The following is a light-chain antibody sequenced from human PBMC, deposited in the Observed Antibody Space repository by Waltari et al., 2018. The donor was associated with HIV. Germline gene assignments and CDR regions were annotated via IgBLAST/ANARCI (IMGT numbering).Light chain of an antibody. V-gene: IGLV1-51*01. CDR3: GTWDSSLSAE. CDR1: SSNIGNNY. J-gene: IGLJ2*01. Sequence: TQPPSVSAAPGQKVTISCSGSSSNIGNNYVSWYQQLPGTAPKLLIYDNNKRPPGIPDRFSGSKSGTSATLGITGLQTGDEADYYCGTWDSSLSAEFGGGTKLTVL. CDR2: DNN.